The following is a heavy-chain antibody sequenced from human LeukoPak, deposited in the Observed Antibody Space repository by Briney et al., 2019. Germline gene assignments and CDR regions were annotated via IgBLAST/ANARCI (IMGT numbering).Heavy chain of an antibody. CDR2: IDWDDDK. V-gene: IGHV2-70*11. J-gene: IGHJ4*02. CDR3: ARTTSGSGYFDY. CDR1: EFSLSASTMC. D-gene: IGHD1-26*01. Sequence: SGPTLVEPTQTLTLTCTFSEFSLSASTMCVSWIRQPPGKALEWLARIDWDDDKYYSTSLKTRFTISKDTSKNQVVLTMTNMDPVDTATYYCARTTSGSGYFDYWGQGTLVTVSS.